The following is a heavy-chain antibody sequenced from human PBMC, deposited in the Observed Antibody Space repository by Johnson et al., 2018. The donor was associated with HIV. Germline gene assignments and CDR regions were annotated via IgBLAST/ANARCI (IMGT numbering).Heavy chain of an antibody. Sequence: VQLVESGGGLVQPGGSLRLSCAASGFTFSSYWMSWVRKAPGQGLEWVANIKQEGSEKFYEDSVKGRFTISRDNAKNSLYLQMNSLRAEDTAVYYCAKPILRWRDDAFDIWGQGTMVTVSS. V-gene: IGHV3-7*01. D-gene: IGHD4-23*01. CDR1: GFTFSSYW. CDR3: AKPILRWRDDAFDI. CDR2: IKQEGSEK. J-gene: IGHJ3*02.